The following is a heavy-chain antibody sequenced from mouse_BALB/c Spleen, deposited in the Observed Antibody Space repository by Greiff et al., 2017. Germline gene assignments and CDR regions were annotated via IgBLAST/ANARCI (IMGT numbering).Heavy chain of an antibody. J-gene: IGHJ2*01. CDR1: GFTFSDYY. Sequence: EVQLVESGGGLVKPGGSLKLSCAASGFTFSDYYMYWVRQTPEKRLEWVATISDGGSYTYYPDSVKGRFTISRDNAKNNLYLQMSSLKSEDTAMYYCARAHGSSYADYWGQGTTLTVSS. CDR2: ISDGGSYT. CDR3: ARAHGSSYADY. D-gene: IGHD1-1*01. V-gene: IGHV5-4*02.